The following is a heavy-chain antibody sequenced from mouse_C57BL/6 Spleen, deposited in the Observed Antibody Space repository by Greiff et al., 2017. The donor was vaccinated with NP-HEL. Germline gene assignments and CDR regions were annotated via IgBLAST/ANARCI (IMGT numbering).Heavy chain of an antibody. CDR2: IWTGGGT. V-gene: IGHV2-9-1*01. D-gene: IGHD2-2*01. CDR3: ARNGGWLRRGTPYFDY. J-gene: IGHJ2*01. CDR1: GFSLTSYA. Sequence: VQVVESGPGLVAPSQSLSITCTVSGFSLTSYAISWVRQPPGKGLEWLGVIWTGGGTNYNSALKSRLSISNDNSKSQVFLKMNRLQTDDTARYYCARNGGWLRRGTPYFDYWGQGTTLTVSS.